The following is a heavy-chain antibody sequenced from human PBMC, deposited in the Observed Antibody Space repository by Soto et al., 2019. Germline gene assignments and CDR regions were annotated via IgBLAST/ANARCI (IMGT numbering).Heavy chain of an antibody. J-gene: IGHJ4*02. CDR2: IYWNDDK. D-gene: IGHD6-25*01. CDR3: AYRVGSRGSFDY. Sequence: QITLKESGPTLVKPTQTVTLTCSFSGFSLRTSGVSVGWIRQPPGKALEWLAFIYWNDDKRYSPSLQSRLTITKDNSKKEVVLTLTTMDPLDTGTYYCAYRVGSRGSFDYWGQGTLVTVSS. V-gene: IGHV2-5*01. CDR1: GFSLRTSGVS.